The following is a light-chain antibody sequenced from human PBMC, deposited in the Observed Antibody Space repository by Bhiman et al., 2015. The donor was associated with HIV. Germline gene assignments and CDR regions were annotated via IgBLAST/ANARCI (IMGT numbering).Light chain of an antibody. J-gene: IGLJ3*02. CDR1: KLGDRY. V-gene: IGLV3-1*01. CDR3: QVWDTSSDHLWV. CDR2: QDF. Sequence: SYELTQPPSVSVSPGQTVSITCSGDKLGDRYSSWYQHRPGQSPVLVIYQDFKRPSGIPDRFSGSNSGNTATLTISGTQAMDEADYYCQVWDTSSDHLWVFGGGTQLTVL.